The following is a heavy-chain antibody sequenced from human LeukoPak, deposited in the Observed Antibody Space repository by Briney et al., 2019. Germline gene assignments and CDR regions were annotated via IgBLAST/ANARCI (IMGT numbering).Heavy chain of an antibody. J-gene: IGHJ6*02. CDR2: ISAYNGNT. CDR1: GYTFTSYG. D-gene: IGHD3-10*01. V-gene: IGHV1-18*01. Sequence: ASVKVSCKASGYTFTSYGISWVRQAPGQGLEWMGWISAYNGNTNYAQKLQGRVTMTTDTSTSTAYMELRSLRSDDTAVYYCARGETYYYGSGGKSKEYYYGMDVWGQGTTVTVSS. CDR3: ARGETYYYGSGGKSKEYYYGMDV.